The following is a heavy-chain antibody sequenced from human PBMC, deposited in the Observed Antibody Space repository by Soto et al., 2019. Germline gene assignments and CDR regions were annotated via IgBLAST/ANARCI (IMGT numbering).Heavy chain of an antibody. CDR3: ARVSPVSVYSSSWFYYFDY. CDR1: GGTFSSYA. J-gene: IGHJ4*02. V-gene: IGHV1-69*13. Sequence: SVKVSCKASGGTFSSYAISWVRQAPGQGLEWMGGIIPIFGTANYAQKFQGRVTITADESTSTAYMELSSLRSEDTAVYYCARVSPVSVYSSSWFYYFDYWGQGTLVTSPQ. D-gene: IGHD6-13*01. CDR2: IIPIFGTA.